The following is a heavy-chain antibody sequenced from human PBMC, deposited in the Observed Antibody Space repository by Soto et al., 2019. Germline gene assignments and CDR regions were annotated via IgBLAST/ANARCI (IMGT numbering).Heavy chain of an antibody. CDR2: ISGYNGNT. J-gene: IGHJ6*02. CDR3: SRFIMVGGWFDPNYYHGMDV. Sequence: QVQLVQSGAEVKKPGASVTVSCKTSGYTFSNHGINWVRQAPGQGLEWMGWISGYNGNTNYAQTVQGRVTMTTDTSTGTVYMELRSLKSDDTAIYYCSRFIMVGGWFDPNYYHGMDVWGQGTTVTVSS. V-gene: IGHV1-18*01. CDR1: GYTFSNHG. D-gene: IGHD6-19*01.